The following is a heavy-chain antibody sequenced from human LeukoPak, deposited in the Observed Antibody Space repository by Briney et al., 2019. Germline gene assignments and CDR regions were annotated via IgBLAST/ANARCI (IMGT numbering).Heavy chain of an antibody. CDR3: AKDRWTEVDAFDI. D-gene: IGHD1-1*01. V-gene: IGHV3-23*01. CDR1: GFTFSSYA. J-gene: IGHJ3*02. Sequence: PGGSLRLSRAASGFTFSSYAMSWVRQAPGKGLEWVSAISCSGGSTYYADSVKGRFTISRDNSKNTRYLQMNSLRAEDTAVYYCAKDRWTEVDAFDIWGQGTMVTVSS. CDR2: ISCSGGST.